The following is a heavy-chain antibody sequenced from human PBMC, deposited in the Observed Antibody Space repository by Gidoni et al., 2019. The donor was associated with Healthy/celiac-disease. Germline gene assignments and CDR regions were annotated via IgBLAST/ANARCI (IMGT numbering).Heavy chain of an antibody. CDR3: ARLVITMVRGVIINNWFDP. J-gene: IGHJ5*02. CDR1: GGSLSSSSSY. CDR2: IYYSGST. D-gene: IGHD3-10*01. Sequence: QLQLQESGPGLVKPSETLSLTCTVSGGSLSSSSSYWGWVRQPPGKGLEWIGSIYYSGSTYYNPSLKSRVTISVDTSKNQFSLKLSSVTAADTAVYYCARLVITMVRGVIINNWFDPWGQGTLVTVSS. V-gene: IGHV4-39*01.